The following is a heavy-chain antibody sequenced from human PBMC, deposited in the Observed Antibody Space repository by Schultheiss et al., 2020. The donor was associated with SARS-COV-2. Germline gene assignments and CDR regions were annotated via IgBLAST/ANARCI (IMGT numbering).Heavy chain of an antibody. V-gene: IGHV3-74*01. CDR3: TTGRVYSGYDYSRNYYYYMDV. CDR2: IDSDGTST. J-gene: IGHJ6*03. Sequence: GGSLRLSCAASGFTFSTFWMHWVRQVPGKGLVWVSRIDSDGTSTSYADSVKGRFTISRDNAKNTLYLQMNSLRAEDTAVYYCTTGRVYSGYDYSRNYYYYMDVWGKGTTVTVSS. D-gene: IGHD5-12*01. CDR1: GFTFSTFW.